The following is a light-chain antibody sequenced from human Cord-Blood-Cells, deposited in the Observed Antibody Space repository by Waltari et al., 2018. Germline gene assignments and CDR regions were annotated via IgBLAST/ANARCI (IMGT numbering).Light chain of an antibody. CDR2: GAS. J-gene: IGKJ1*01. Sequence: IVMTQSTATLSVSPGERGTLSCRASQSVSSNLAWYQQKPGQAPRTLIYGASTRATGIPARFSGSGSGTEFTRTISSLQSEDFAVYYCQQYNNWPPWTFGQGTKVEIK. CDR3: QQYNNWPPWT. V-gene: IGKV3-15*01. CDR1: QSVSSN.